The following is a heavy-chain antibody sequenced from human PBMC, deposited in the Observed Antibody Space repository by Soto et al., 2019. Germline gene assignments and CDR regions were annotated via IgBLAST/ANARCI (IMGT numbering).Heavy chain of an antibody. D-gene: IGHD6-6*01. V-gene: IGHV4-59*01. CDR3: ARVGGVAARTFDY. Sequence: SGTLALSCTVSGGSINDFYWSWIRQPPGKGLEWMGYIYYSGSTDYNPSLKGRVTISVDTSKNQFSLKLRSVTAADTAVYYCARVGGVAARTFDYWGQGTLVTVSS. CDR1: GGSINDFY. CDR2: IYYSGST. J-gene: IGHJ4*02.